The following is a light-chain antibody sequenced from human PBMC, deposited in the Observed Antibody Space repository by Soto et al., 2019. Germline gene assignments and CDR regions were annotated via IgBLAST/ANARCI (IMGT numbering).Light chain of an antibody. J-gene: IGLJ2*01. Sequence: QSALTQPASVSGSPGQSXTXSCTXTSXDVGAYNYVSWYQQHPGRAPKLIIYYVSNRPSGVSSRFSGSKSGNTASLTISGLQAEDEGDYYCSSYTTSSTVVFGGGTKLTVL. V-gene: IGLV2-14*01. CDR1: SXDVGAYNY. CDR2: YVS. CDR3: SSYTTSSTVV.